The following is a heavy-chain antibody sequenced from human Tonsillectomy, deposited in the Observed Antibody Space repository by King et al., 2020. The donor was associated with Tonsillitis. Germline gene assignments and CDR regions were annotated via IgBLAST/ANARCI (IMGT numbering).Heavy chain of an antibody. CDR1: GFTFSSYA. Sequence: VQLVESGGGLVQPGGSLRLSCAASGFTFSSYAMSWVRQAPGKGLEWVSVIYSGGSSTYYAESVKGRFTISRDNSKNTLYLQMNSLRSEDTAVYYCAKDRESVDYYDSSCYYFDYWGQGTLVTVSS. D-gene: IGHD3-22*01. V-gene: IGHV3-23*03. CDR2: IYSGGSST. J-gene: IGHJ4*02. CDR3: AKDRESVDYYDSSCYYFDY.